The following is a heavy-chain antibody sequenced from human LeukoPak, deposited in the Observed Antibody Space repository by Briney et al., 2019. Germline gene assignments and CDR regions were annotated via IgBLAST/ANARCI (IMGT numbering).Heavy chain of an antibody. J-gene: IGHJ3*02. CDR1: GGSISSGDYY. V-gene: IGHV4-30-4*01. CDR2: IYYSGST. D-gene: IGHD4-23*01. CDR3: ARDGEMTTVVTRAFDI. Sequence: SQTLSLTCTVSGGSISSGDYYWSWIRQPPGKGLEWIGYIYYSGSTYYNPSLKSRVTISVDTSKNQFSLKLSSVTAADTAVYYCARDGEMTTVVTRAFDIWGQGTMVTVSS.